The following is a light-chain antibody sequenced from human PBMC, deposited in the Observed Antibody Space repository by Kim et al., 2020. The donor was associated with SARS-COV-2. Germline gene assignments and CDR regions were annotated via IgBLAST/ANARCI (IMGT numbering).Light chain of an antibody. Sequence: ASVGDRVTITCRASQDISIYLAWYQQKPGKVPKLLIYAASTLQSGVPSRFSGSGSGTDFTLTISSLQPEDVATYYCQKYTSAPCTFGQGTKVDIK. CDR1: QDISIY. J-gene: IGKJ1*01. CDR2: AAS. CDR3: QKYTSAPCT. V-gene: IGKV1-27*01.